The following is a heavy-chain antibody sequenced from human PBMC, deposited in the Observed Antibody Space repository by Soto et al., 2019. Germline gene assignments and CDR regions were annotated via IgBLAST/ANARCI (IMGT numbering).Heavy chain of an antibody. V-gene: IGHV4-28*01. J-gene: IGHJ5*02. Sequence: PSETLSLTCAVSGYSISSSNWWGWIRQPPGKGLEWIGYIYYSGSTYYNPSLKSRVTMSVDTSKNQFSLKLSSVTAVDTAVYYCARTSAARSHYGSGSFWFDPWGQGTLVTVPQ. CDR3: ARTSAARSHYGSGSFWFDP. D-gene: IGHD3-10*01. CDR2: IYYSGST. CDR1: GYSISSSNW.